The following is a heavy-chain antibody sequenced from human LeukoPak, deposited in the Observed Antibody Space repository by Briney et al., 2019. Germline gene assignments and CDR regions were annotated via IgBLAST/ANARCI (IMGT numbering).Heavy chain of an antibody. CDR1: GFTVSGNY. Sequence: GGSLRLSCEASGFTVSGNYMNWVRQAPGKGLEWVSSISSSSSYIYYADSVKGRFTISRDNAKNSLYLQMNSLRAEDTAVYYCARDYYDKPGHWGQGTLVTVSS. CDR2: ISSSSSYI. V-gene: IGHV3-21*01. J-gene: IGHJ4*02. D-gene: IGHD3-22*01. CDR3: ARDYYDKPGH.